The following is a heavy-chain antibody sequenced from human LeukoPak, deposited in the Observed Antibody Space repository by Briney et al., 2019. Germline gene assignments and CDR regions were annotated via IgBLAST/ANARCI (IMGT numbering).Heavy chain of an antibody. V-gene: IGHV3-48*04. Sequence: GGSLRLSCAASGFTFSTSPMNWVRQAPGKGPEWVSYISSSSGAIYYADSVKGRFTISRDNAENSLYLQMNSLRAEDTAVYYCARGPGSGHYFDYWGQGTLVTVSS. CDR2: ISSSSGAI. CDR3: ARGPGSGHYFDY. J-gene: IGHJ4*02. CDR1: GFTFSTSP. D-gene: IGHD2-15*01.